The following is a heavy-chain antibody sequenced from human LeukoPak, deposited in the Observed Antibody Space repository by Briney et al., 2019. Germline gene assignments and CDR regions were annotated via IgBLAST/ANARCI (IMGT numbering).Heavy chain of an antibody. J-gene: IGHJ4*02. CDR2: FNDTGSST. D-gene: IGHD3-10*01. V-gene: IGHV3-23*01. CDR3: AKDLLRIYWRTFDS. Sequence: GGSLRLSCVASGFAFSSHAMTWVRQAPGKGLEWVSSFNDTGSSTYYADSVKGRFTISRDNSKNTLYLQMTNLRAEDTAVYFCAKDLLRIYWRTFDSWGQGALVIVSS. CDR1: GFAFSSHA.